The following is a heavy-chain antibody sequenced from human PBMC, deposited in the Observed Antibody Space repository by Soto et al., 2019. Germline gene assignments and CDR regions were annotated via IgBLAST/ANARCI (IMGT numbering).Heavy chain of an antibody. CDR3: AKHEGYCITTTCSNFDY. D-gene: IGHD2-2*01. J-gene: IGHJ4*02. CDR2: IYPGHSDS. CDR1: GFTFTSYW. V-gene: IGHV5-51*01. Sequence: GESLKISCKGSGFTFTSYWIAWVRQLSGKGLEWMGIIYPGHSDSSYSPSFQGQVTISADKSINTAYLHWSSLKAWDTAIYYCAKHEGYCITTTCSNFDYWGQGTLVTVSS.